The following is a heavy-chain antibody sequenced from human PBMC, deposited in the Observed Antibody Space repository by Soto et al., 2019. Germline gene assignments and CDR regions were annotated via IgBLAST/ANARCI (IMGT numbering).Heavy chain of an antibody. D-gene: IGHD2-2*01. CDR2: ISGSSDNI. V-gene: IGHV3-11*06. CDR1: GFTFSDYF. J-gene: IGHJ5*02. Sequence: GGSLRLSCAASGFTFSDYFMGWIRQAPGKGLEWVSFISGSSDNIKYADSVKGRFTISRDNAKNSLYLQMNSLRAEDTAVYYCVRDSARIVVVPRVDGDNWLDPWGQGTLVTVS. CDR3: VRDSARIVVVPRVDGDNWLDP.